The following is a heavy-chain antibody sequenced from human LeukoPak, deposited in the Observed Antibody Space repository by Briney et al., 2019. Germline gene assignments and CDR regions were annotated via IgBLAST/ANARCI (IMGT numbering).Heavy chain of an antibody. CDR3: ARDYVTMAPDY. CDR1: GCAFSAYG. Sequence: PGGSLRLSCAASGCAFSAYGMNWVRQAPGKGLEWLSYIGPGPSRTYYADSLKGRFGISRDYAKHSLFLQMSSLRAEDPAVYYCARDYVTMAPDYGGAGTLVIVSS. J-gene: IGHJ4*02. CDR2: IGPGPSRT. D-gene: IGHD3-10*02. V-gene: IGHV3-21*01.